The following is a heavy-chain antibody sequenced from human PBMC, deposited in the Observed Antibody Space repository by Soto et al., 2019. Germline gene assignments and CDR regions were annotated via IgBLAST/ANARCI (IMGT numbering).Heavy chain of an antibody. D-gene: IGHD6-6*01. CDR2: IKQDGSEK. V-gene: IGHV3-7*03. J-gene: IGHJ3*02. CDR1: GFTFSSYW. CDR3: VTSSSSSHAFDI. Sequence: GGSLRLSCAASGFTFSSYWMSWVRQAPGKGLEWVANIKQDGSEKYYVDSVKGRFTISRDNAKNSLYLQMNSLRAEDTAVYYCVTSSSSSHAFDIWGQGTMVTVSS.